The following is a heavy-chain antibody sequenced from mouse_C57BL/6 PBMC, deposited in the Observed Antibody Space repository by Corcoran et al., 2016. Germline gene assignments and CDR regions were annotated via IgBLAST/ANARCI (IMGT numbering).Heavy chain of an antibody. Sequence: QIQLVQSGPELKKPGETVKISCKASGYTFTTYGMSWVKQAPGKGLKWMGWINTYSGVPTYADDFKGRFAFSLETSASTAYLQINNLKNEDTATYFCARGYGNYPYAMDYWGQGTSVTVSS. D-gene: IGHD2-1*01. V-gene: IGHV9-3*01. CDR1: GYTFTTYG. CDR3: ARGYGNYPYAMDY. CDR2: INTYSGVP. J-gene: IGHJ4*01.